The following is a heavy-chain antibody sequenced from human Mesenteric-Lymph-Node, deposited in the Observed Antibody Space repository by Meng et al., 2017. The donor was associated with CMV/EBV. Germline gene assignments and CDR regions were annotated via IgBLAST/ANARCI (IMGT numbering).Heavy chain of an antibody. CDR3: ARVKGIAAAGNDY. Sequence: GGSLRLSCAASGFTVSSNYMSWVRQAPGKGLEWVSVIYSGGSTYYADSVKGRFTISRDNSKNTLYLQMNSLRAEDTAVYYCARVKGIAAAGNDYWGQGTLVTVSS. CDR1: GFTVSSNY. V-gene: IGHV3-66*02. D-gene: IGHD6-13*01. CDR2: IYSGGST. J-gene: IGHJ4*02.